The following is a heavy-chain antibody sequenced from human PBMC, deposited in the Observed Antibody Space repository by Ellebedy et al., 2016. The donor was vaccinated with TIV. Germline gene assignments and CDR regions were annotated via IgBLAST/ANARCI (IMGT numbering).Heavy chain of an antibody. CDR2: IIGMFGTT. CDR3: ARHSGYHATSYLAS. Sequence: SVKVSCKASGGTFSSYAISWVRRAPGQGLEWMGGIIGMFGTTTYAQKFLGRVTITADELTSSAFMELRSLRSEDTAVYYCARHSGYHATSYLASWGPGSLVTVSS. V-gene: IGHV1-69*13. CDR1: GGTFSSYA. J-gene: IGHJ4*02. D-gene: IGHD5-12*01.